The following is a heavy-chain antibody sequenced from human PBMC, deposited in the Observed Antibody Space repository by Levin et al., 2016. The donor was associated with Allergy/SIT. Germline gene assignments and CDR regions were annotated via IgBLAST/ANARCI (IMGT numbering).Heavy chain of an antibody. CDR2: IYSGGST. CDR3: ARADKVFGVVIPNFDY. Sequence: GGSLRLSCAASGFTVSNYYMSWVRQAPGKGLEWVSIIYSGGSTKYADSVKGRFTISRDNSNNTLYLQMNSLRAEDTAVYYCARADKVFGVVIPNFDYWGQGTLVTVSS. D-gene: IGHD3-3*01. CDR1: GFTVSNYY. V-gene: IGHV3-53*05. J-gene: IGHJ4*02.